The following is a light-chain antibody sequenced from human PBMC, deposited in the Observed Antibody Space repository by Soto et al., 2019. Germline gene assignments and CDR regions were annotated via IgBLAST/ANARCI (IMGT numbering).Light chain of an antibody. Sequence: DIVMTQSPLSLPVTPGEPASISCGSSQSLLHSNGYNYLDWYLQKPGQSPQLLIYLGSNRASGVPDRFSGSGSGTDFTLKISRVEAEDVGVYYCMQALQTPLTFGQGARLEIK. V-gene: IGKV2-28*01. CDR3: MQALQTPLT. CDR2: LGS. J-gene: IGKJ5*01. CDR1: QSLLHSNGYNY.